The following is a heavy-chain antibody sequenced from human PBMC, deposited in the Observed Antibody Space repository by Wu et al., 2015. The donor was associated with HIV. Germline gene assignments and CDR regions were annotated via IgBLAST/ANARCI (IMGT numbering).Heavy chain of an antibody. CDR3: ARGGGYSHGYYDWFDP. D-gene: IGHD5-18*01. J-gene: IGHJ5*02. V-gene: IGHV1-69*11. CDR2: IAPIGSP. CDR1: GGTFGSYT. Sequence: QVQLVQSGTEVKKPGSSVKVSCKASGGTFGSYTINWVRQAPGQGLEWMGRIAPIGSPKNAQKFQGRLIISADGSTNIVYMELRSLRSEDTAVYYCARGGGYSHGYYDWFDPWGQGTLVTVSS.